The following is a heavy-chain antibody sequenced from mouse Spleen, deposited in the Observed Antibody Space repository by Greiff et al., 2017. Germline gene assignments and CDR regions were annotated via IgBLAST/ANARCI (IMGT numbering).Heavy chain of an antibody. J-gene: IGHJ4*01. D-gene: IGHD1-1*01. Sequence: VQLQQSGAELVRPGTSVKMSCKASGYTFTNYWIGWAKQRPGHGLEWIGDIYPGGGYTNYNEKFKGKATLTADKSSSTAYMQFSSLTSEDSAIYYCARSYYYGSSYDYAMDYWGQGTSVTVSS. CDR2: IYPGGGYT. V-gene: IGHV1-63*01. CDR3: ARSYYYGSSYDYAMDY. CDR1: GYTFTNYW.